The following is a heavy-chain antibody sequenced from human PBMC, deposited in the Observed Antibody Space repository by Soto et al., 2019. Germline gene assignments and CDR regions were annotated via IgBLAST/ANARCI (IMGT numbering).Heavy chain of an antibody. Sequence: QLQLQESGSGLVKPSQTLSLTCAVSGGSISGXXXXXXXXXXXPGKGLEWIGYIYDSGNTYYNPSLKSQFSISVDRSKNQFSLKLSSVTAADTAVYYCARGQGAAAGHSNFDYWGQGALVTVSS. CDR3: ARGQGAAAGHSNFDY. CDR1: GGSISGXXXX. D-gene: IGHD6-13*01. CDR2: IYDSGNT. J-gene: IGHJ4*02. V-gene: IGHV4-30-2*01.